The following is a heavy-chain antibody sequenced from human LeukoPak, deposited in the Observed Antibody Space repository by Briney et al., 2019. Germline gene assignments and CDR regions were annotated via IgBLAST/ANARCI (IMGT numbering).Heavy chain of an antibody. CDR3: AKNGDRGAYCSGGTCYPYYYYYMDV. D-gene: IGHD2-15*01. Sequence: GGSLRLSCAASGFTFSSYSMNWVRQAPGKGLEWVSSISSSNTYIYYADSVRGRFTISRDNAKNSLYLQMNSLRAEDTAVYYCAKNGDRGAYCSGGTCYPYYYYYMDVWGKGTTVTISS. CDR1: GFTFSSYS. V-gene: IGHV3-21*04. CDR2: ISSSNTYI. J-gene: IGHJ6*03.